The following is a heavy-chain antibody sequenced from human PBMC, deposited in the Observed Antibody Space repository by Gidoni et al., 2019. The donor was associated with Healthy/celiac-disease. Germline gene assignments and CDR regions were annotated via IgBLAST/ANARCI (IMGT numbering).Heavy chain of an antibody. J-gene: IGHJ2*01. V-gene: IGHV4-61*02. Sequence: QVQLQESVPGLVKPSQTLSLTCTVSGGSISSGRYDWSWIRQPAGKGLEWIGRIYTSGSTNYNPSLKSRVTISVDTSKNQFSLKLSSVTAADTAVYYCARGRYYDSSGYYYPKERPRQNWYFDLWGRGTLVTVSS. CDR1: GGSISSGRYD. D-gene: IGHD3-22*01. CDR3: ARGRYYDSSGYYYPKERPRQNWYFDL. CDR2: IYTSGST.